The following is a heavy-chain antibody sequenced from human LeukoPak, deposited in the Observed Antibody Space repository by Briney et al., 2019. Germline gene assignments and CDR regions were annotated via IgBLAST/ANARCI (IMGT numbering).Heavy chain of an antibody. D-gene: IGHD2-15*01. V-gene: IGHV4-4*07. CDR2: IYTSGST. Sequence: PLETLSLTCTVSGGSISSYYWSWIRQPAGKGLEWIGRIYTSGSTNYNPSLKSRVTMSVDTSKNQFSLKLSSVTAADTAVYYCATTPAQECSGGSCEINDYWGQGTLVTVSS. J-gene: IGHJ4*02. CDR1: GGSISSYY. CDR3: ATTPAQECSGGSCEINDY.